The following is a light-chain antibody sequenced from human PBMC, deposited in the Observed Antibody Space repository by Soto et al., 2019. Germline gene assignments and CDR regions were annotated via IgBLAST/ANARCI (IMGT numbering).Light chain of an antibody. CDR2: AAS. Sequence: DIQLTQSPSSLSTSVGDRVTITCRASQTITTYLNWYQQKPGKAPKLLIYAASSLQSGVPSRFSGSGYGTDFTLTITPLQSEDFATYYCQQSSSPPWTFGQGTKVEFK. V-gene: IGKV1-39*01. CDR1: QTITTY. CDR3: QQSSSPPWT. J-gene: IGKJ1*01.